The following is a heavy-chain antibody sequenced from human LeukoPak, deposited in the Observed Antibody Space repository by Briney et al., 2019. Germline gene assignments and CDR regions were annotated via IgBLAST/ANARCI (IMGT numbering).Heavy chain of an antibody. V-gene: IGHV1-69*06. CDR2: IIPIFGTA. D-gene: IGHD3-9*01. Sequence: GSSVNVFCYASGRSFSCDDISWVRQAPGQGLEWIGGIIPIFGTANYAQKVQGRVTITADKSTSTAYMELSSLRSEDTAVYYCAIQTYYDILPGGAFDIWGQETMVTVSS. J-gene: IGHJ3*02. CDR1: GRSFSCDD. CDR3: AIQTYYDILPGGAFDI.